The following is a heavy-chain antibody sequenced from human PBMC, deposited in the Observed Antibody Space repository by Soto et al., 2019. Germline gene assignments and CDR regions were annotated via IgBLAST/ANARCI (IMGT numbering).Heavy chain of an antibody. CDR3: ANDGPHASTGSFSFDY. CDR1: GFTFSGHG. V-gene: IGHV3-7*03. J-gene: IGHJ4*02. D-gene: IGHD2-8*02. CDR2: IKQDGTDN. Sequence: PGGSLRLSCAPSGFTFSGHGMSGGGQGPGKGLEWVANIKQDGTDNNYIASLKGRFTISRDNAKKSLYLHMHNMRVEDTAVYYCANDGPHASTGSFSFDYWGLGSLVTVSS.